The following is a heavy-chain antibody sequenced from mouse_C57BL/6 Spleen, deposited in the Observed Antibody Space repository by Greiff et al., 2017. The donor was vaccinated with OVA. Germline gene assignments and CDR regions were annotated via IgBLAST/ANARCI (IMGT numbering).Heavy chain of an antibody. Sequence: EVQRVESGPGLVKPSQSLSLTCSVPGYSITSGYYWNWIRQFPGNKLEWMGYISYDGSNNYNPSLKNRISITRDTSKNQFFLKLNSVTTEDTATYYCASSYYAPAGFAYWGQGTLVTVSA. CDR2: ISYDGSN. V-gene: IGHV3-6*01. CDR1: GYSITSGYY. D-gene: IGHD2-12*01. CDR3: ASSYYAPAGFAY. J-gene: IGHJ3*01.